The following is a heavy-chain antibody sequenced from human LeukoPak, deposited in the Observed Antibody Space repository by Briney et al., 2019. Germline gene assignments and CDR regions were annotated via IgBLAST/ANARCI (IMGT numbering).Heavy chain of an antibody. CDR2: FDPEDGET. J-gene: IGHJ4*02. V-gene: IGHV1-24*01. Sequence: GASVKVSCKVSGYTLTELSMHWVRQAPGKGLEWMGGFDPEDGETIYAQKFQGRVTMTRDTSISTAYMELSRLRSDDTAVYYCARDFSSWSGDYYFDYWGQGTLVTVSS. D-gene: IGHD6-13*01. CDR3: ARDFSSWSGDYYFDY. CDR1: GYTLTELS.